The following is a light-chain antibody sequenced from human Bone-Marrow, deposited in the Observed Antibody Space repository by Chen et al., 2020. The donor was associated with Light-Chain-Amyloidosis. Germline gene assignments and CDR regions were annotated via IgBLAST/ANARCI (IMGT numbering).Light chain of an antibody. Sequence: QSALTQPASVSGSPGQATTISCTGTSSDVDGDTHVSRYQQHPDKDPKIMIYEVTNRPSWVPDRCSSSKTDNTASLTISELEAEDEADYFCSSYTITNTLVFGSGTRVTVL. V-gene: IGLV2-14*01. J-gene: IGLJ1*01. CDR1: SSDVDGDTH. CDR2: EVT. CDR3: SSYTITNTLV.